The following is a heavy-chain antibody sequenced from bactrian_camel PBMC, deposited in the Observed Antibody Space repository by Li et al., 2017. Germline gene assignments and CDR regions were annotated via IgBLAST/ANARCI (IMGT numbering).Heavy chain of an antibody. J-gene: IGHJ4*01. CDR2: IDSDGET. Sequence: HVQLVESGGGSVQAGESLRLSCAAPGYTYFSYSMAWFSQTPGKEREGVAGIDSDGETRYVASVEGRFTNSLDNAKNTVYLQMDSLNHEDTGTYFCAADSVNLQLARWYSYWGQGTQVTVS. D-gene: IGHD2*01. CDR3: AADSVNLQLARWYSY. CDR1: GYTYFSYS. V-gene: IGHV3S53*01.